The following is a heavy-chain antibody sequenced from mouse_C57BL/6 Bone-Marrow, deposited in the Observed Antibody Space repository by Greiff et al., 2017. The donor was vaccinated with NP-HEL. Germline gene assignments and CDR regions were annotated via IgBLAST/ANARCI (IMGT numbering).Heavy chain of an antibody. V-gene: IGHV1-19*01. J-gene: IGHJ3*01. D-gene: IGHD1-1*01. CDR3: ARFWLLLRFAWFAY. CDR1: GYTFTDYY. Sequence: EVQLQQSGPVLVKPGASVKMSCKASGYTFTDYYMNWVKQSHGKSLEWIGVINPYNGGTSYNQKFKGKATLTVDKSSSTAYMELNSLTSEDSAVYYCARFWLLLRFAWFAYWGQGTLVTVSA. CDR2: INPYNGGT.